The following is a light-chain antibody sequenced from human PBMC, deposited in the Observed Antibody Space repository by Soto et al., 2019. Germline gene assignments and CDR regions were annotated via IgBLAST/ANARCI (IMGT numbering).Light chain of an antibody. CDR2: DAS. CDR1: QNINRW. J-gene: IGKJ3*01. CDR3: QQYDGN. V-gene: IGKV1-5*01. Sequence: DIQMTQSPSTLAASVGDRVTITCRDSQNINRWLAWYQQKPGKAPKVLIYDASTLQSGVPSRFSGSGSGTEFTLTITSLQPDDFATYYCQQYDGNFGPGTKVDFK.